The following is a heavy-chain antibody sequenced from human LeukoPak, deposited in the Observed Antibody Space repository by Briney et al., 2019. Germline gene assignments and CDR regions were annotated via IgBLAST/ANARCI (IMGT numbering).Heavy chain of an antibody. J-gene: IGHJ6*02. CDR3: AKIEVTGYYFPDGMDV. CDR1: GFTFSSYA. V-gene: IGHV3-23*01. Sequence: GGSLRLSCAASGFTFSSYAMSWVRQAPGKGLDWVSAISGSGGSTYYADSVKGRFTISRDNSKNTLYLQMNSLRAEDTAVYYCAKIEVTGYYFPDGMDVWGQGTTVTVSS. CDR2: ISGSGGST. D-gene: IGHD3-9*01.